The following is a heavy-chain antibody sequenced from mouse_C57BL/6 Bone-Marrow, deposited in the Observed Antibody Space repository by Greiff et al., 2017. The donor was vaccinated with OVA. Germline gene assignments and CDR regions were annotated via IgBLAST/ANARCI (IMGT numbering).Heavy chain of an antibody. Sequence: QVQLQQPGAELVKPGASVKLSCKASGYTFTSYWMQWVQPRPGQGLEWIGELDPSDSYTNYNQKFKGKATLTVDTSSSTAYMRLSSLTSEDSAVYYCARGDYDSAWFAYWGQGTLVTVSA. V-gene: IGHV1-50*01. CDR2: LDPSDSYT. J-gene: IGHJ3*01. D-gene: IGHD2-4*01. CDR3: ARGDYDSAWFAY. CDR1: GYTFTSYW.